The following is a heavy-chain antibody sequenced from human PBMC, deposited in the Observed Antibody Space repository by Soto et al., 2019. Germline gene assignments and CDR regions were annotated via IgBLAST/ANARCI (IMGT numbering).Heavy chain of an antibody. CDR3: VRVNEGVYYDSSGYYDF. V-gene: IGHV1-18*04. Sequence: ASVKVSCKASGFSFTSSGFNWVRQAPGQGLEWVGWVSAKSGDTKCVENLQGRVTMTTDTSTNTAYMELRSLTSDDTAVYYCVRVNEGVYYDSSGYYDFWGQGTPVTVSS. J-gene: IGHJ4*02. D-gene: IGHD3-22*01. CDR1: GFSFTSSG. CDR2: VSAKSGDT.